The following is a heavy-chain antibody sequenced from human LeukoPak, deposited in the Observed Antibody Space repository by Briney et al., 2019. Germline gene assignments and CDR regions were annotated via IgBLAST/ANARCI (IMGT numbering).Heavy chain of an antibody. CDR3: AGVYYYGSSGYLRFDY. CDR2: IYYSGST. Sequence: SETLSLTCTVSGGSISSYYWSWIRQPPGKGLEWIGYIYYSGSTNYNPSLKSRVTISVDTSKNQFSLKLSSVTAADTAVYYCAGVYYYGSSGYLRFDYWGQGTLVTVSS. D-gene: IGHD3-22*01. J-gene: IGHJ4*02. CDR1: GGSISSYY. V-gene: IGHV4-59*01.